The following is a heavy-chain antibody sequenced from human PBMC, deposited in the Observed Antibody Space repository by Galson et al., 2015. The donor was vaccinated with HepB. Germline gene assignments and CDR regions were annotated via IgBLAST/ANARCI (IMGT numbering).Heavy chain of an antibody. J-gene: IGHJ6*02. Sequence: TLSLTCSVSGGSISNGTYYWSWIRQPAGKGLEWIGRIHSSGSTNYNPSLKSRVTISVDTSKNQFSLKLSSVTAADTAVYYCARVGYGWGNYPYGMDVWGQGTTVTVSS. CDR1: GGSISNGTYY. CDR3: ARVGYGWGNYPYGMDV. D-gene: IGHD3-16*01. CDR2: IHSSGST. V-gene: IGHV4-61*02.